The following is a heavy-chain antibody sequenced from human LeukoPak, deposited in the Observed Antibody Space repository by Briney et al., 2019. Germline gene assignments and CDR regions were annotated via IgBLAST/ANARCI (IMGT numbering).Heavy chain of an antibody. CDR2: IKQDGSEK. CDR1: GFTFSSYA. J-gene: IGHJ4*02. V-gene: IGHV3-7*01. CDR3: ARDMITIFGVAPDY. D-gene: IGHD3-3*01. Sequence: GGSLRLSCAASGFTFSSYAMSWVRQAPGKELEWVANIKQDGSEKYYVDSVKGRFTISRDNAKNSLYLQMNSLRAEDTAVYYCARDMITIFGVAPDYWGQGTLVTVSS.